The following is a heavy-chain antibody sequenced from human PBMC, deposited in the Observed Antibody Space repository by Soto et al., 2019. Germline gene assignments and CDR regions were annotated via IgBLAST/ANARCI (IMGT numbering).Heavy chain of an antibody. CDR3: ARDRWYEYSGYDLGVFDY. J-gene: IGHJ4*02. V-gene: IGHV1-69*04. CDR1: GGTFSSYT. CDR2: IIPILGIA. D-gene: IGHD5-12*01. Sequence: ASVKVSCKASGGTFSSYTISWVRQAPGQGLEWMGRIIPILGIANYAQKFQGRVTITADKSTSTAYMELSSLRSEDTAVYYCARDRWYEYSGYDLGVFDYWGQGTLVTVSS.